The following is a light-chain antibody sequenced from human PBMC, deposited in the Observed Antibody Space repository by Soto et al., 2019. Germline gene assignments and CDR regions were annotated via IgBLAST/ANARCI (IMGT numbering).Light chain of an antibody. CDR2: EVT. J-gene: IGLJ3*02. V-gene: IGLV2-8*01. CDR3: CSFASSTTWV. Sequence: QSALTQPPSASGSPGQSVTISCTGTSSDVGAYNYVSWYQQHAGKAPKLVIYEVTKRPSGVPDRFSGSKSANTASLTVSGLQFADEADYHCCSFASSTTWVFGGGTNLTVL. CDR1: SSDVGAYNY.